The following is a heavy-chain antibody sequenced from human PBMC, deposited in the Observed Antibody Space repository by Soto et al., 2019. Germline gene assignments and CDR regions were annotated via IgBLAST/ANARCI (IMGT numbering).Heavy chain of an antibody. V-gene: IGHV1-18*01. J-gene: IGHJ4*02. Sequence: QVQLVQSGAEVKKPGASVKVSCKASGYTFTSYGISWVRQAPGQGLEWMGWISAYNGNTNYAQKHQGRVTMTTDTAPSTAYVELKSLRSDDTAVYYCARAKRLSLGGSYLGGFDYWGQGTLVTVSS. CDR3: ARAKRLSLGGSYLGGFDY. D-gene: IGHD1-26*01. CDR1: GYTFTSYG. CDR2: ISAYNGNT.